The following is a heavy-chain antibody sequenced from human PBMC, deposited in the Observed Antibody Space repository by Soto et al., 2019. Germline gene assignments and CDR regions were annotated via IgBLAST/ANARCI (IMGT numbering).Heavy chain of an antibody. Sequence: VQLLESGGGLVQPGGSLRLSCAASGFTFSSYAMSWVRQAPGKGLEWVSAISGSGGSTYYADSVKGRFTISRDNSKTTLYRQMNSLRAEDTAVYYCAKSDVLRYFDWRTHASRFDYWGQGTLVTVSS. CDR3: AKSDVLRYFDWRTHASRFDY. J-gene: IGHJ4*02. CDR2: ISGSGGST. CDR1: GFTFSSYA. D-gene: IGHD3-9*01. V-gene: IGHV3-23*01.